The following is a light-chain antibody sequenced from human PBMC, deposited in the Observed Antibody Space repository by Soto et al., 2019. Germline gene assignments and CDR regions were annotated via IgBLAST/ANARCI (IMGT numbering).Light chain of an antibody. CDR1: QSVSSSY. V-gene: IGKV3-20*01. J-gene: IGKJ1*01. CDR3: QQYGSAPVGT. CDR2: GAS. Sequence: EIVLTQSPGTLSLSPGERATLSCRASQSVSSSYLAWYQQKPGQAPRLLIYGASSRATGIPDRFSGSGSGTDFTITISRLEPEDFAVYYCQQYGSAPVGTLGQGTKVQIK.